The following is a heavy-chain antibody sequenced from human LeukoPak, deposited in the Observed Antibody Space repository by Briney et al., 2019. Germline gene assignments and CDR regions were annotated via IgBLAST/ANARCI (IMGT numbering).Heavy chain of an antibody. CDR1: GGSICSYY. Sequence: SETLSLTCTVSGGSICSYYWSWIRQPPGKGLEWIGYIYYSGSTNYNPSLKSRVTISVDTSKNQFSLKLSSVTAADTAVYYCAREGGPSGWYANIDYWGQGTLVTVSS. D-gene: IGHD6-19*01. J-gene: IGHJ4*02. CDR2: IYYSGST. CDR3: AREGGPSGWYANIDY. V-gene: IGHV4-59*01.